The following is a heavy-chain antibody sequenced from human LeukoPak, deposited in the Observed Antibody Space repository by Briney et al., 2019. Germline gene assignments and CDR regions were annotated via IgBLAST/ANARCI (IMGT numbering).Heavy chain of an antibody. CDR3: ANYHDYSNFQGAYYLDY. Sequence: SETLSLTCTVSGGSISGYYWSWIRQPSGKGLEWIGHIYYSGSTNYNPSLKSRVTISVDTSKNQFSLKLSSVTAADTAVYYCANYHDYSNFQGAYYLDYWGQGTLVTVSS. CDR1: GGSISGYY. D-gene: IGHD4-11*01. V-gene: IGHV4-59*08. J-gene: IGHJ4*02. CDR2: IYYSGST.